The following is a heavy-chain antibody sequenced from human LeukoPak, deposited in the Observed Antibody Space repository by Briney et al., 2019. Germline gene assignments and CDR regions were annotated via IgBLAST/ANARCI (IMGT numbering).Heavy chain of an antibody. CDR3: ARHYLTVTTHSFDY. CDR2: IYYSGST. J-gene: IGHJ4*02. Sequence: SETLSLTCTVSGDSISSYYWGWIRQPPGKGLEWIGSIYYSGSTYYNPSLKSRVTISVDTSKNQFSLKLSSVTAADTAVYYCARHYLTVTTHSFDYWGQGTLVTVSS. CDR1: GDSISSYY. V-gene: IGHV4-39*01. D-gene: IGHD4-17*01.